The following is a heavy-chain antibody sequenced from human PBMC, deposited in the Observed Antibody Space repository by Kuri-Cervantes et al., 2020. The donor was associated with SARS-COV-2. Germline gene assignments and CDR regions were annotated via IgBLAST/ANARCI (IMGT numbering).Heavy chain of an antibody. Sequence: SETLSLTCTVSGYSISSGYYWGWIRQPPGKGLEWIGSIYHSGSTYYNPSLKSRVTISVDTSKNQSSLKLSSVTAADTAVYYCARVGGYCSSTSCYNHAFDIWGQGTMVTVSS. J-gene: IGHJ3*02. CDR1: GYSISSGYY. D-gene: IGHD2-2*02. CDR2: IYHSGST. V-gene: IGHV4-38-2*02. CDR3: ARVGGYCSSTSCYNHAFDI.